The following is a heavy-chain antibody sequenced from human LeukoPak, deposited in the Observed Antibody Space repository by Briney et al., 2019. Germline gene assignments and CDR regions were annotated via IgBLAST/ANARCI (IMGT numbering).Heavy chain of an antibody. CDR3: ARDHSPYYGSGSSQHGFDP. Sequence: GGALRLSCAASGFTFSSYSMNRVRQAPGKGLERVSSTSSSSSYIYYADSVKGRFTISRDNAKNSLYLQMNSLRAEDTAVYYCARDHSPYYGSGSSQHGFDPWGQGTLVTVSS. CDR2: TSSSSSYI. CDR1: GFTFSSYS. J-gene: IGHJ5*02. V-gene: IGHV3-21*01. D-gene: IGHD3-10*01.